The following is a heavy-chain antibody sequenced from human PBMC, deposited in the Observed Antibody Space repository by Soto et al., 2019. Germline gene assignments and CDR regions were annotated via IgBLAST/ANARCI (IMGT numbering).Heavy chain of an antibody. D-gene: IGHD4-4*01. V-gene: IGHV4-34*01. Sequence: QVQLQQWGAGLLKPSETLSLTCAVYGGSFSGYYWSWIRQPPGKGLEWIGEINHSGSTNYNPSLTSRVTISVDTSKNQFSLKLSSVTAADTAVYYCARGPTVTTHYYGMDVWGQGTTVTVSS. CDR3: ARGPTVTTHYYGMDV. CDR1: GGSFSGYY. CDR2: INHSGST. J-gene: IGHJ6*02.